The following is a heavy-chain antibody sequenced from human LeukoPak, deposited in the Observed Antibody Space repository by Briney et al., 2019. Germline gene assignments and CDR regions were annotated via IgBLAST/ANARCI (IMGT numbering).Heavy chain of an antibody. CDR3: ARVPHSGATYYDFWSGAGNAFDI. CDR2: INSDGSST. Sequence: GGSLRLSCAASGFTFDDYGMSWVRHAPGKGLVWVSRINSDGSSTSYADSVKGRFTISRDNAKNTLYLQMNSLRAEDTAVYYCARVPHSGATYYDFWSGAGNAFDIWGQGTMVTVSS. CDR1: GFTFDDYG. D-gene: IGHD3-3*01. J-gene: IGHJ3*02. V-gene: IGHV3-74*01.